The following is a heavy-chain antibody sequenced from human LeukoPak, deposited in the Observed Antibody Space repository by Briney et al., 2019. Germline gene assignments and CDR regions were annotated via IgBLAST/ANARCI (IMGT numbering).Heavy chain of an antibody. CDR1: GFTFSSYS. CDR3: AGLRVVDSIAARGTDSNNFDY. V-gene: IGHV3-21*01. CDR2: ISSSSSYI. D-gene: IGHD6-6*01. J-gene: IGHJ4*02. Sequence: GGSLRLSCAASGFTFSSYSMNWVRQAPGKGLEWVSSISSSSSYIYYADSVKGRFTISRDNAKNSPYLQMNSLRAEDTAVYYCAGLRVVDSIAARGTDSNNFDYWGQGTLVTVSS.